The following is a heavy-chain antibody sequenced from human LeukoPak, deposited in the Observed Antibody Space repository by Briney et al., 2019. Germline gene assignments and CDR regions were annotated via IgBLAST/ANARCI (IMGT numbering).Heavy chain of an antibody. CDR2: ISGSGGST. CDR3: AKSPYYYGSGSSSGRPNFDY. J-gene: IGHJ4*02. V-gene: IGHV3-23*01. D-gene: IGHD3-10*01. CDR1: GFTFSSYA. Sequence: PGVSLRLSCAASGFTFSSYAMSWVRQAPGKGLEWVSAISGSGGSTYYADSVKGRFTISRDNSKNTLYLQMNSLRAEDTAVYYCAKSPYYYGSGSSSGRPNFDYWGQGTLVTVSS.